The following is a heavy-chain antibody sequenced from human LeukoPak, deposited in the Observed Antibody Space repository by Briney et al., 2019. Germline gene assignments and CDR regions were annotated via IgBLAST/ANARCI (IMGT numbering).Heavy chain of an antibody. CDR1: GFTFSSYE. D-gene: IGHD4-17*01. Sequence: GGSLRLSCAASGFTFSSYEMNWVRQAPGKGLEWVSYISSSGSTIYYADSVKGRFTISRDNAKNSLYLQMNSLRAEDTAVYYCARDQYTVTTVMPSDYWGQGTLVTVSS. CDR2: ISSSGSTI. V-gene: IGHV3-48*03. CDR3: ARDQYTVTTVMPSDY. J-gene: IGHJ4*02.